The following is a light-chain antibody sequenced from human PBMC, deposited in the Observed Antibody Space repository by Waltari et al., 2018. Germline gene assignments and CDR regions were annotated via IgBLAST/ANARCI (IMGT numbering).Light chain of an antibody. CDR3: QQNFRFPYT. V-gene: IGKV1-39*01. CDR2: SLS. J-gene: IGKJ2*01. CDR1: QSISTY. Sequence: DIQMTQSPSSLSASVGDRVSITCRASQSISTYINWYQQKPGRAPKLLIDSLSRLRSRVPSRFSGSGSGADFTLTINSLHPEDFATYYCQQNFRFPYTLGQGTKLEIK.